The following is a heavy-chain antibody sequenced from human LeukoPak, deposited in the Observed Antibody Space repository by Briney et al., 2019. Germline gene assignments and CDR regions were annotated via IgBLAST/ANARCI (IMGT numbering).Heavy chain of an antibody. Sequence: GGSLRLSCAASGFTFSNAWMSWVRQAPGKGLEWVSAISGSGGSTYYADSVKGRFTISRDNSKNTLYLQMNSLRAEDTAVYYCAKDWDYYDSSGYDYWGQGTLVTVSS. D-gene: IGHD3-22*01. V-gene: IGHV3-23*01. CDR3: AKDWDYYDSSGYDY. CDR1: GFTFSNAW. CDR2: ISGSGGST. J-gene: IGHJ4*02.